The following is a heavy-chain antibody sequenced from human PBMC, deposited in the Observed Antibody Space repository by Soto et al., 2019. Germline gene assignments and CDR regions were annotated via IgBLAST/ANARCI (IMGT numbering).Heavy chain of an antibody. CDR1: GGSVSDYY. J-gene: IGHJ4*02. CDR3: ARWGRRGAQAGMFDI. D-gene: IGHD1-26*01. V-gene: IGHV4-4*07. CDR2: MQGSGSS. Sequence: SETLSLTCTVSGGSVSDYYWNWIRMTAGKGLEWIGRMQGSGSSNYNPSLKSRATTSLDTSKNQISLRLKSVTAADTGIYYCARWGRRGAQAGMFDIWGQGNLVTVSS.